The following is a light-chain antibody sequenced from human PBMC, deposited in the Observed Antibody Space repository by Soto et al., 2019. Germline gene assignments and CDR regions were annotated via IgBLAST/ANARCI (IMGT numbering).Light chain of an antibody. V-gene: IGKV1-39*01. Sequence: DIQMTQSPSSLSASVGDRVTITCRASQSIGSSLNWYQQKPGIAPKLLIYAASSLQTGVPSGFSGSGSGTDFTLTISSLQPEDFATYYCQQSFSIPWTFGQGTKVEIK. CDR3: QQSFSIPWT. CDR1: QSIGSS. CDR2: AAS. J-gene: IGKJ1*01.